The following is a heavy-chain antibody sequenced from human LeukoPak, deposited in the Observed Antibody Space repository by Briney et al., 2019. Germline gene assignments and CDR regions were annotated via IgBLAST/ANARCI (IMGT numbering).Heavy chain of an antibody. CDR3: ARDPRTAVTSSFDY. V-gene: IGHV3-7*03. Sequence: GGSLRLSCAASGFTFSNYWMSWVRQAPGKGLEWVANIKEDGSEKNYVDSVRGRFTISRDNAKNSLYLQINSHRAEDTAVYYCARDPRTAVTSSFDYWGQGTLVTVSS. CDR1: GFTFSNYW. CDR2: IKEDGSEK. J-gene: IGHJ4*02. D-gene: IGHD4-17*01.